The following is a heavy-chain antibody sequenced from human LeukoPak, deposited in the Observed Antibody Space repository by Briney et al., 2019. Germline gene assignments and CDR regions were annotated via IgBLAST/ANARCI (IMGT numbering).Heavy chain of an antibody. J-gene: IGHJ4*02. Sequence: PGGSLRLSCEGSGFNFNDAWMSWIRQAPGKGLEWVGRVRTTAEGETTDYGAPVRGRFIISRDDSKSMVYLQMNRLETEDTAMYYCTAGLGKTDDDSWGQGTLVTVSS. CDR2: VRTTAEGETT. D-gene: IGHD4-11*01. CDR3: TAGLGKTDDDS. CDR1: GFNFNDAW. V-gene: IGHV3-15*01.